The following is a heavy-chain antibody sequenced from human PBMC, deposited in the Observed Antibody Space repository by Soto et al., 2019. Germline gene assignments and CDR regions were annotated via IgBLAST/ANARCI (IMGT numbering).Heavy chain of an antibody. CDR1: GFDFSGSE. CDR2: ITGSGGAM. D-gene: IGHD2-21*01. V-gene: IGHV3-48*03. Sequence: GSLRLSCTASGFDFSGSEMNWFRQAPGKGLEWVAYITGSGGAMFHADSLKGRFSISRDNAKNSLFLEMNNLTADDAGVYYCAKVAPFILGSPFWGQGTLVTVSS. CDR3: AKVAPFILGSPF. J-gene: IGHJ4*02.